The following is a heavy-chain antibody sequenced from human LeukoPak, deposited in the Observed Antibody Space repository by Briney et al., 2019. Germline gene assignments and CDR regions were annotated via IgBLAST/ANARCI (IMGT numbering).Heavy chain of an antibody. CDR1: GYTFTSYY. V-gene: IGHV1-46*01. CDR3: ARGCRIAPHQYNWFDP. CDR2: INPSGGST. Sequence: ASVKVSCKASGYTFTSYYMHWVRQAPGQGLEWMGIINPSGGSTSYAQKFQGRVTMTRDMSTSTVYMELSSLRSEDTAVYYCARGCRIAPHQYNWFDPWGQGTLVTVSS. D-gene: IGHD6-13*01. J-gene: IGHJ5*02.